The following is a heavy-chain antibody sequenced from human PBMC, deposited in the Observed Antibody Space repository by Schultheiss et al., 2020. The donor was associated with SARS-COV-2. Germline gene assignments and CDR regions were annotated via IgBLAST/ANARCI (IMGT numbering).Heavy chain of an antibody. Sequence: ASVKVSCKASGYTFTSYAMHWVRQAPGQRLEWMGWINAGNGNTKYSQKFQGRVTITRDTSASTAYMELSSLRSEDTAVYYCARVGPDYYGSGSYYRTPLNWFDPWGQGTLVTVSS. D-gene: IGHD3-10*01. CDR1: GYTFTSYA. J-gene: IGHJ5*02. CDR2: INAGNGNT. CDR3: ARVGPDYYGSGSYYRTPLNWFDP. V-gene: IGHV1-3*01.